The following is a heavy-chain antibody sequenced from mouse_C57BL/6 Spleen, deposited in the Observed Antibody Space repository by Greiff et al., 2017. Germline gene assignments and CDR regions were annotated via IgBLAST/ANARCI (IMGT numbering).Heavy chain of an antibody. V-gene: IGHV14-4*01. CDR2: IDPENGDI. CDR3: ATPLHSPLGY. CDR1: GFNIKDDY. Sequence: EVQLQESGAELVRPGASVKLSCTASGFNIKDDYMHWVKQRPEQGLEWIGWIDPENGDIEYASKFQGKATITADTSSNTAYLQLSSLTSEDTAVYYCATPLHSPLGYWGQGTTLTVSS. D-gene: IGHD3-1*01. J-gene: IGHJ2*01.